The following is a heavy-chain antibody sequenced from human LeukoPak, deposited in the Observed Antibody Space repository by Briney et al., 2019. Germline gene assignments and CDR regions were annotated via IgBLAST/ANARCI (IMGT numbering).Heavy chain of an antibody. V-gene: IGHV4-38-2*02. Sequence: SETLSLTCIVSGYSISSGYYWGWIRQPPGKGLEWIGSIYYSGSTYYNPSLKSRVTISVDTSKNQFSLKLSSVTAADTAVYYCARHRLLELVRIRFDPWGQGTLVTVSS. CDR2: IYYSGST. D-gene: IGHD6-6*01. J-gene: IGHJ5*02. CDR3: ARHRLLELVRIRFDP. CDR1: GYSISSGYY.